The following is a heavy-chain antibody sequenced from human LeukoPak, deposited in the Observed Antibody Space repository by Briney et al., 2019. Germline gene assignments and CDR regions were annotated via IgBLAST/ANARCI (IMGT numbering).Heavy chain of an antibody. V-gene: IGHV3-30-3*01. D-gene: IGHD4-11*01. CDR2: ISYDGSNK. CDR3: ARDPYSNYDHYFDY. Sequence: PGGSLRLSCAASGFTFSSYAMHWVRQAPGKGLEWVAVISYDGSNKYYADSVKGRFTISRDNSKNTLYLQMNSLRAEDTAVYYCARDPYSNYDHYFDYWGQGTLVTVSS. CDR1: GFTFSSYA. J-gene: IGHJ4*02.